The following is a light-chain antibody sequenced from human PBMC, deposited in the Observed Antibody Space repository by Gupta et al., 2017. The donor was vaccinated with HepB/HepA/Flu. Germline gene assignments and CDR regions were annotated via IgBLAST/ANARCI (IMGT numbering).Light chain of an antibody. V-gene: IGLV1-40*01. J-gene: IGLJ2*01. CDR2: GNS. Sequence: QSVLTQPPSVSGAPGQKVTISCTAGSTNIGAGYDVHWCQQLPGTAPKLLIYGNSKRPSGVPDRFSGSKSGTSASLAITGLQAEDEADYYCQSYDSSLSGSVFGGGTKLTVL. CDR1: STNIGAGYD. CDR3: QSYDSSLSGSV.